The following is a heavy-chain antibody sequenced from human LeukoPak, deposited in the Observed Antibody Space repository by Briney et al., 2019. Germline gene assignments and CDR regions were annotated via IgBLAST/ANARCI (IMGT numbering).Heavy chain of an antibody. V-gene: IGHV4-4*07. CDR2: IYTSGIT. CDR1: GGSISSYY. J-gene: IGHJ5*02. Sequence: SETLSLTCTVSGGSISSYYWSWIRQPAGKGLEWIGRIYTSGITNYNPSLKSRVTMSVDTSKNQFSLKLSSVTAADTAVYYCARGGEAAAGTKNWFDPWGQGTLVTVSS. CDR3: ARGGEAAAGTKNWFDP. D-gene: IGHD6-13*01.